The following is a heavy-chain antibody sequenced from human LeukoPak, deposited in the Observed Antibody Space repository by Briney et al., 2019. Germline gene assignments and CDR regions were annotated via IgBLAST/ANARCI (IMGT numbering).Heavy chain of an antibody. CDR2: ISYDGSNK. J-gene: IGHJ4*02. V-gene: IGHV3-30-3*01. CDR3: ARGKRGQGEFDY. D-gene: IGHD3-16*01. Sequence: GGSLRLSCAASGFTFSSYAMHWVRQAPGKGLEWVAVISYDGSNKYYADSVKGRFTISRDNSKDTLYLQMNSLRAEDTAVYYCARGKRGQGEFDYWGQGTLVTVSS. CDR1: GFTFSSYA.